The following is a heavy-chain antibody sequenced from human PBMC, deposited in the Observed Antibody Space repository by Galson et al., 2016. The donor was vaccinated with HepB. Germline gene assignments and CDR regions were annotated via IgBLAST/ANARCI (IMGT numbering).Heavy chain of an antibody. CDR2: ISSDGSNT. CDR3: ARVRSYCNDY. J-gene: IGHJ4*02. Sequence: SLRLSCAASGFTFSDYWMHWVRQVPGKGLVWVSHISSDGSNTGYADSVKGRFTISRDNAKNTLYLQMNSLGAEDTAVYYCARVRSYCNDYWGQGTLVTVSS. CDR1: GFTFSDYW. V-gene: IGHV3-74*01. D-gene: IGHD2/OR15-2a*01.